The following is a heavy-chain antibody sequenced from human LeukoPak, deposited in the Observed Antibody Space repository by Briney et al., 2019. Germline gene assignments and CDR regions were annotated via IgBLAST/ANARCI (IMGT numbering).Heavy chain of an antibody. CDR2: IGTAGDT. Sequence: PGGSLRLSCAASGFTFSSYDMHWVRQATGKGLEWVSAIGTAGDTYYPGSVKGRFTISRENAKNSLYLQMNSLRAEDTAVYYCAKKKGRIAAAESPDYWGQGTLVTVSS. V-gene: IGHV3-13*01. D-gene: IGHD6-13*01. CDR3: AKKKGRIAAAESPDY. J-gene: IGHJ4*02. CDR1: GFTFSSYD.